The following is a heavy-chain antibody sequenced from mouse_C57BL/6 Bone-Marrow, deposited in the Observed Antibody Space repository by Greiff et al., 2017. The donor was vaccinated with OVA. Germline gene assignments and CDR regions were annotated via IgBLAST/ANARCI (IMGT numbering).Heavy chain of an antibody. Sequence: EVKLVESGGGLVKPGGSLKLSCAASGFTFSDYGMHWVRQAPEKGLEWVAYISSGSSTIYYADTVKGRSTISRDNAKNTLFLQMTSLRSEDTAMYYCARGSYGSSSYFDYWGQGTTLTVSS. J-gene: IGHJ2*01. D-gene: IGHD1-1*01. CDR1: GFTFSDYG. V-gene: IGHV5-17*01. CDR2: ISSGSSTI. CDR3: ARGSYGSSSYFDY.